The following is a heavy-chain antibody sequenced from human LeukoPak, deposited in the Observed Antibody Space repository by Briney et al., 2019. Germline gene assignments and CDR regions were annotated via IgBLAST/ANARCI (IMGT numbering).Heavy chain of an antibody. D-gene: IGHD3-3*01. CDR3: AKHQTYFGVVRWYFDY. J-gene: IGHJ4*02. CDR1: GFTFSSYA. Sequence: PGGSLRLSCAASGFTFSSYAMSWVRQAPGKGLEWVSAISGSGGTTYYADSVKGRFTISRDNSKNTLYLQMNSLRAEDTAVYYCAKHQTYFGVVRWYFDYWGQGTLVTVSS. V-gene: IGHV3-23*01. CDR2: ISGSGGTT.